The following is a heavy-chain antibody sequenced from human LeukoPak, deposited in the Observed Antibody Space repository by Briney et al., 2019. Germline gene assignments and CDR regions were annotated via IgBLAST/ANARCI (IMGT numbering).Heavy chain of an antibody. CDR3: ARERVEETYYYYMDV. V-gene: IGHV4-61*09. J-gene: IGHJ6*03. Sequence: PSQTLSLTCTVSGGSISSGSYYWSWIRQPAGKGLEWIGYIYYSGSTYYNPSLKSRVTMSVDTSKNQFSLNLNSVTAADTAVYYCARERVEETYYYYMDVWGKGTTVTVSS. CDR1: GGSISSGSYY. CDR2: IYYSGST.